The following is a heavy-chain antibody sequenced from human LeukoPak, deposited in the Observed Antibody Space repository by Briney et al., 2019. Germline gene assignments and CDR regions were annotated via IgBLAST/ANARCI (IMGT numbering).Heavy chain of an antibody. CDR2: IKQDGSEK. CDR3: ARDGYATSVY. CDR1: GFTFSSYA. D-gene: IGHD2-2*01. V-gene: IGHV3-7*01. Sequence: GGSLRLSCAASGFTFSSYAMSWVRQAPGKGLEWVANIKQDGSEKYYVDSVKGRFIISRDNAKNSLYLQMNSLRADDTAVYYCARDGYATSVYWGQGTLVTVSS. J-gene: IGHJ4*02.